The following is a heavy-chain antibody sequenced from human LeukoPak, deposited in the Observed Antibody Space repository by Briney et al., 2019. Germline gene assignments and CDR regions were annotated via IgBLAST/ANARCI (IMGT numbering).Heavy chain of an antibody. V-gene: IGHV3-11*04. CDR1: GFTFSDYY. J-gene: IGHJ4*02. CDR2: ISCNGSTI. Sequence: PGGSLRLSCAASGFTFSDYYMSWIRQAPGKGLEWVSYISCNGSTIYYADSVKGRFTISRDNSKNTLYLQMNSLRAEDTAVYYWAIVRYDSSGYKSIFASWGQGTLVTVSS. CDR3: AIVRYDSSGYKSIFAS. D-gene: IGHD3-22*01.